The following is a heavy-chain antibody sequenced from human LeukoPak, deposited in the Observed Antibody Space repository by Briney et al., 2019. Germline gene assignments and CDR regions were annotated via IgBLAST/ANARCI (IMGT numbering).Heavy chain of an antibody. V-gene: IGHV3-23*01. D-gene: IGHD6-19*01. J-gene: IGHJ4*02. CDR1: GFTFSSYA. CDR2: ISGSGGST. CDR3: AKVTRIAVAGPTDY. Sequence: GGSLRLSCAASGFTFSSYAMSRVRQAPGKGLEWVSAISGSGGSTYYADSVKDRFTISRDNSKNTLYLQMNSLRAEDTAVYYCAKVTRIAVAGPTDYWGQGTLVTVSS.